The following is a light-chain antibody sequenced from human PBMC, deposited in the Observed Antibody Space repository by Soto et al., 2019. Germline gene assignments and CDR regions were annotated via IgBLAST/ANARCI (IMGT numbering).Light chain of an antibody. J-gene: IGLJ1*01. CDR3: CSYAGSYTYV. Sequence: QSVLTQPRSVSLSPGQSVTISCTGTNSDVGGYNYVSWYQHHPGKAPKLMIYDVTKRPSGVRDRFSASKSGNTASLTISGLQAEDEADYYCCSYAGSYTYVFGTGTKVTVL. CDR1: NSDVGGYNY. CDR2: DVT. V-gene: IGLV2-11*01.